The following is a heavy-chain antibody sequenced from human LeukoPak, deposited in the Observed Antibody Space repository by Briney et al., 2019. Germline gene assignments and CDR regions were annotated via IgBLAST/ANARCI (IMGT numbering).Heavy chain of an antibody. CDR2: ISYAGDKK. CDR1: GFTFTRYG. J-gene: IGHJ4*02. V-gene: IGHV3-30*18. Sequence: GGSLRLSCAASGFTFTRYGMHWVRQAPGKGLEWMAFISYAGDKKYYADSVKGRFTISRDTSKNTLYLQMDSLRAEDTAVYYCAKPLFRSDHGECFDYWGQGTLVTVSS. CDR3: AKPLFRSDHGECFDY. D-gene: IGHD3-10*01.